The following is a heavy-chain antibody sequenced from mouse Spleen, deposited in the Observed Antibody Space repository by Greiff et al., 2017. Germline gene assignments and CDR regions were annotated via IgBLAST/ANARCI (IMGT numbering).Heavy chain of an antibody. CDR2: IDPSDSYT. D-gene: IGHD1-1*02. V-gene: IGHV1-59*01. CDR3: AWWGRFGDY. Sequence: VQLQQPGAELVRPGTSVTLSCKASGYTFTSYLMHWVKQSPGQGLEWIGVIDPSDSYTNYNQKFKGKATLTVARSSSTAYMQLRSLASEDSAVYFCAWWGRFGDYWGQGTTLTVSS. J-gene: IGHJ2*01. CDR1: GYTFTSYL.